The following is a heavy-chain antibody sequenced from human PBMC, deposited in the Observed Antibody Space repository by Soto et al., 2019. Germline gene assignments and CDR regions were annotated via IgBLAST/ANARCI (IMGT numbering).Heavy chain of an antibody. Sequence: GGPLRLSYAASGFIFSNYAMSWVRQAPGKGLEWVSTLSGNGGSTYYAHYVQGRFTISRDNSTNTLFMKMNSLRAEDTAVYYCAKRPIALLCFDYWGQGTLVTVSS. J-gene: IGHJ4*02. CDR1: GFIFSNYA. CDR3: AKRPIALLCFDY. V-gene: IGHV3-23*01. CDR2: LSGNGGST.